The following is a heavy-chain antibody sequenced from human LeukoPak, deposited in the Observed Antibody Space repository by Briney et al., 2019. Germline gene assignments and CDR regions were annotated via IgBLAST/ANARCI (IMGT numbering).Heavy chain of an antibody. V-gene: IGHV1-69*13. D-gene: IGHD4-23*01. J-gene: IGHJ5*02. CDR1: GYTFTSYG. CDR2: IIPIFGTA. CDR3: ARDIGIRWLFDP. Sequence: SVNVSCKSSGYTFTSYGISWVRQAPGQGLEWMGGIIPIFGTANYAQKFQGRVTVTADESTSTAYMELSSLRSEDTAVYYCARDIGIRWLFDPWGQGTLVTVSS.